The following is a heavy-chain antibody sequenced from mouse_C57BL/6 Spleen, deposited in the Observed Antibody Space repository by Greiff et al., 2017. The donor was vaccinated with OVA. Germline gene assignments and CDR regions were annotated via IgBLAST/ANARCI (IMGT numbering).Heavy chain of an antibody. Sequence: VQLQQSGAELVRPGASVKLSCTASGFNIKDYYMHWVKPRPEQGLEWIGRIDPEDGDTEYAPKFQGKATMTADTSSNTAYLQLSSLTSEDTAVYYCTSYYYGSSPFDYWGQGTTLTVSS. V-gene: IGHV14-1*01. CDR2: IDPEDGDT. J-gene: IGHJ2*01. D-gene: IGHD1-1*01. CDR3: TSYYYGSSPFDY. CDR1: GFNIKDYY.